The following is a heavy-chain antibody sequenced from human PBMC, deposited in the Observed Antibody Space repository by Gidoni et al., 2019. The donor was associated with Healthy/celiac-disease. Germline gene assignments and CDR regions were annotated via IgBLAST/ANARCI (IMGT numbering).Heavy chain of an antibody. CDR3: ARDSYYYDSSGRNWYFDL. D-gene: IGHD3-22*01. CDR2: IYYSGST. V-gene: IGHV4-59*01. J-gene: IGHJ2*01. Sequence: QVQLQESGPGLVKPSETLSLTCTVSGGSISSYYWRWIRQPPGKGLEWIGYIYYSGSTNYNPALKSRVTISVETAKNQFSLKLSSVTAADTAVYYWARDSYYYDSSGRNWYFDLWGRGTLVTVSS. CDR1: GGSISSYY.